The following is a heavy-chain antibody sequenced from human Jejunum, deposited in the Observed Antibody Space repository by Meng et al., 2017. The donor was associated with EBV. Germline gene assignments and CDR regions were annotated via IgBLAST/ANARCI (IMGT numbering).Heavy chain of an antibody. CDR1: GFSFSTAA. Sequence: VHMLDVGVGLVKPGVSLRLACAASGFSFSTAAMGRVRQAQGKGLEWVSVIPCSAGTTYYADSVKSRFTISRDLSNNTLYLQMNSLRAEDTAIYYCAKLLKYWGQGTLVTVSS. V-gene: IGHV3-23*01. J-gene: IGHJ4*02. CDR2: IPCSAGTT. CDR3: AKLLKY.